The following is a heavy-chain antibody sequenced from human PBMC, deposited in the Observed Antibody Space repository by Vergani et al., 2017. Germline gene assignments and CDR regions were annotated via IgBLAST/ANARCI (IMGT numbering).Heavy chain of an antibody. CDR1: GFTFSDYY. V-gene: IGHV3-11*06. CDR2: ISSSSSYT. Sequence: QVQLVESGGGLVKPGGSLRLSCAASGFTFSDYYMSWIRQAPGKGLEWVSYISSSSSYTNYADSVKGRFTISRDNSKNTLYLQMNSLRAEDTAVYYCAKDSRWFGELSWFDPWGQGTLVTVSS. D-gene: IGHD3-10*01. CDR3: AKDSRWFGELSWFDP. J-gene: IGHJ5*02.